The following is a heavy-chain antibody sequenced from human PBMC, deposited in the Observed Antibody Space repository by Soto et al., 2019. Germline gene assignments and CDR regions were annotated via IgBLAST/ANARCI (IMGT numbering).Heavy chain of an antibody. CDR1: GGSFSGYY. V-gene: IGHV4-34*01. J-gene: IGHJ5*02. D-gene: IGHD2-2*01. CDR2: INHSGST. Sequence: SETLSLTCAVYGGSFSGYYWSWIRQPPGKGLEWIGEINHSGSTNYNPSLKSRVTISVDTSKNQFSLKLSSVTAADTAVYYCARGEYCSSTSCPQDNWFDPWGQGTLVTVSS. CDR3: ARGEYCSSTSCPQDNWFDP.